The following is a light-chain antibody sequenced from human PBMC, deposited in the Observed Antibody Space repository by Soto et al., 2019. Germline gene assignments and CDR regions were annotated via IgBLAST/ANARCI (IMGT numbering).Light chain of an antibody. CDR2: GAS. CDR1: QSVSSSY. J-gene: IGKJ5*01. Sequence: EIVLTQSPGTLSLSPGERATLSCRASQSVSSSYLAWYQQKPGQAPRLLIYGASSRATGIPDRFSGSGSGAEFTLTISRLQSEDFAVYYCQQREHWPPITFGQGTRLEIK. CDR3: QQREHWPPIT. V-gene: IGKV3D-20*02.